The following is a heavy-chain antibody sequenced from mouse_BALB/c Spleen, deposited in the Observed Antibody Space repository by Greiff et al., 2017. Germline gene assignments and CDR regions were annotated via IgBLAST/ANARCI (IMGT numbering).Heavy chain of an antibody. J-gene: IGHJ2*01. CDR1: GYTFTSYW. V-gene: IGHV1-7*01. CDR2: INPSTGYT. Sequence: VQLQQSRAELAKPGASVKMSCKASGYTFTSYWMHWVKQRPGQGLEWIGYINPSTGYTEYNQKFKDKATLTADKSSSTAYMQLSSLTSEDSAVYYCARGNTPYFDYWGQGTTLTVSS. D-gene: IGHD5-2*01. CDR3: ARGNTPYFDY.